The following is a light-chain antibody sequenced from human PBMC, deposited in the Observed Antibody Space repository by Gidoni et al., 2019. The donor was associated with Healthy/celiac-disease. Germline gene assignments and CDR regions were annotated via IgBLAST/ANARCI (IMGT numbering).Light chain of an antibody. V-gene: IGLV1-40*01. CDR2: GNS. J-gene: IGLJ2*01. CDR3: QSYDSSHVV. CDR1: RSNIGAGYD. Sequence: QSVLPQPPSVSGTPGQRVTISCTGSRSNIGAGYDVHWYQQLPGTAPKLLIYGNSNRPSGVPDRFSGSKSGTSASLAITGLQAEDEADYYCQSYDSSHVVFGGGTKLTVL.